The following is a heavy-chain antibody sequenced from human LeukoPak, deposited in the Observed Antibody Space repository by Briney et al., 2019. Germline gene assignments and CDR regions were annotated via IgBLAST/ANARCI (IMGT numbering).Heavy chain of an antibody. Sequence: PGGSLRLSCAASGFTFSSYGMHWVRQAPGKGLEWLAFIPYDGSKKYYADSVKGRFTISRDNPKNTLYLQMNSLRVEDTALYYCARDGDGRGEDFDYWGQGILVTVSS. J-gene: IGHJ4*02. D-gene: IGHD4-17*01. CDR1: GFTFSSYG. V-gene: IGHV3-30*12. CDR2: IPYDGSKK. CDR3: ARDGDGRGEDFDY.